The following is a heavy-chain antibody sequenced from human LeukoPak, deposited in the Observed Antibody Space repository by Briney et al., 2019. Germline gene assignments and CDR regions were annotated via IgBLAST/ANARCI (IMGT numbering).Heavy chain of an antibody. D-gene: IGHD2-2*02. CDR3: ARDAGVVPAAIRWFDP. CDR2: IIPIFGTA. J-gene: IGHJ5*02. V-gene: IGHV1-69*01. Sequence: SVKVSCKASGGTFSSYAISWARQAPGQGLEWMGGIIPIFGTANYAQKFQGRVTITADESTSTAYMELSSLRSEDTAVYYCARDAGVVPAAIRWFDPWGQGTLVTVSS. CDR1: GGTFSSYA.